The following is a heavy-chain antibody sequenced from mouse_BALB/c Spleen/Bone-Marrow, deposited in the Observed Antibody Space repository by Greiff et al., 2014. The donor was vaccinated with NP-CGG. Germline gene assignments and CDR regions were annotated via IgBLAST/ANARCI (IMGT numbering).Heavy chain of an antibody. V-gene: IGHV1-14*01. CDR2: INPYNDGT. D-gene: IGHD2-10*02. J-gene: IGHJ4*01. CDR1: GYTFTSYV. CDR3: ARGGYGNVYYAMDY. Sequence: VQLQQPGPELVKPGASVKMSCKASGYTFTSYVMHWVKQKPGQGLEWIGYINPYNDGTKYNEKFKGKATLTSDKSSSTAYMELSSVTSEDSAVYYCARGGYGNVYYAMDYWGQGTSVTVSS.